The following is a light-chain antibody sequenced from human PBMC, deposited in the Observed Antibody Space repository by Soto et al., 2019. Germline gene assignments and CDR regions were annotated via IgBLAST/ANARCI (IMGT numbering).Light chain of an antibody. CDR2: GAS. CDR3: HQYNDWPLT. V-gene: IGKV3-15*01. Sequence: EIVMTQSPATLSVSPGEGATLSCRASQSVSTDLAWYRQKPGQAPRLLIYGASSRAPDIPARFSGSGSGTEFTLTISRLQSEDFEVYYCHQYNDWPLTFGGGTKVDIX. J-gene: IGKJ4*01. CDR1: QSVSTD.